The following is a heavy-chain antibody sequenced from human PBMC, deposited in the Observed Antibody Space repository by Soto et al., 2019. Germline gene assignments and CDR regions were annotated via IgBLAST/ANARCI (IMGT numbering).Heavy chain of an antibody. CDR3: ARDGYVTIFGVVINYYYYYYMDV. D-gene: IGHD3-3*01. CDR2: IKQDGSEK. J-gene: IGHJ6*03. V-gene: IGHV3-7*01. CDR1: GFTFSSYW. Sequence: GGSLRLSCAASGFTFSSYWMSWVRQAPGKGLEWVANIKQDGSEKYYVDSVKGRFTISRDNAKNSLYLQMNSLRAEDTAVYYCARDGYVTIFGVVINYYYYYYMDVWGKGTTVTVSS.